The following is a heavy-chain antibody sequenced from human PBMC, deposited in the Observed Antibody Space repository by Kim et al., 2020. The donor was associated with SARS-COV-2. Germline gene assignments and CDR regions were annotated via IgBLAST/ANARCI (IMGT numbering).Heavy chain of an antibody. CDR2: INSGGGST. CDR3: ARGPGSGGYLFDF. Sequence: ASVKVSCKASGYIFSAYYIHWVRQAPGQGLEWMGTINSGGGSTSYAQRFQGRVTMTRDTSTRTVYLELSSLRSEDTAVVSCARGPGSGGYLFDFWGQGTLVTVSS. J-gene: IGHJ4*02. CDR1: GYIFSAYY. V-gene: IGHV1-46*01. D-gene: IGHD3-10*01.